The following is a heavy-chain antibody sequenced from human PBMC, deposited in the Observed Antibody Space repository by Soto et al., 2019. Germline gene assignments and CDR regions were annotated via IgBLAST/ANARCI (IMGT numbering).Heavy chain of an antibody. CDR3: ARNVVTLYYGGNPWAYFDY. CDR2: INPSGGST. CDR1: GYTFTSYY. J-gene: IGHJ4*02. Sequence: ASVKVSFKASGYTFTSYYMHWVRQAPGQGLEWMGIINPSGGSTSYAQKFQGRVTMTRDTSTSTVYMELSSLRSEDTAVYYCARNVVTLYYGGNPWAYFDYWGQGTLVTVSS. D-gene: IGHD4-17*01. V-gene: IGHV1-46*01.